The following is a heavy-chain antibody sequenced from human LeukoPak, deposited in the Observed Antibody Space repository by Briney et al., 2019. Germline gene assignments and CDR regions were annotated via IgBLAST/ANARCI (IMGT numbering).Heavy chain of an antibody. D-gene: IGHD1-26*01. CDR1: GFTFSNYA. J-gene: IGHJ4*02. Sequence: PGRSLRLSCAASGFTFSNYAMHWVRQAPGKGPEWVAVISYDGFNKYYSDSVKGRFTISRDNSKNTLYLQMNSLRGEDTAVYYCARVVSGSYPFDYWGQGTLVTVSS. V-gene: IGHV3-30-3*01. CDR3: ARVVSGSYPFDY. CDR2: ISYDGFNK.